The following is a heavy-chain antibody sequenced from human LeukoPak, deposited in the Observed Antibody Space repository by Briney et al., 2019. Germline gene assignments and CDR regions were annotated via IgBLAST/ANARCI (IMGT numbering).Heavy chain of an antibody. CDR3: AGIAAAGKFDY. D-gene: IGHD6-13*01. CDR1: GGSISSSSYY. J-gene: IGHJ4*02. CDR2: IYYSGST. V-gene: IGHV4-39*07. Sequence: PSETLSLTCTVSGGSISSSSYYWGWIRQPPGKGLEWIGSIYYSGSTNYNPSLKSRVTISVDTSKNQFSLKLSSVTAADTAVYYCAGIAAAGKFDYWGQGTLVTVSS.